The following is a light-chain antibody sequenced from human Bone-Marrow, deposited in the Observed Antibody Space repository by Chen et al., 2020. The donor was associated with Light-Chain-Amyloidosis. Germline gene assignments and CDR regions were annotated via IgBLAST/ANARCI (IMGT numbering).Light chain of an antibody. V-gene: IGLV2-8*01. J-gene: IGLJ3*02. CDR1: SGDVGGYHS. Sequence: QSALPQPPSASGSPGPSVTISCTGTSGDVGGYHSVSWYQQYPGKAPKLILYEVTKRPSGVPDRFSGSKSGNTASLTVSGLQADDEADYYCCSSAGSNTWVFGGGTKVTVL. CDR2: EVT. CDR3: CSSAGSNTWV.